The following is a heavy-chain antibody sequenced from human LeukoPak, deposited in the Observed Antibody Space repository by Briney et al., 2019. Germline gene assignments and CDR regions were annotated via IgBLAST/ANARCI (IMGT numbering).Heavy chain of an antibody. D-gene: IGHD6-13*01. J-gene: IGHJ5*02. V-gene: IGHV4-59*12. CDR3: ARGVAAGGSYDWFDP. Sequence: PSETLSLTCSVSGVFIRSYYWSWIRQPPGKGLEWIGWMHFSGSANYNPSLKSRVTMSVDTSKNQFSLNLSAVTAADTAVYYCARGVAAGGSYDWFDPWGQGSLVTVSS. CDR2: MHFSGSA. CDR1: GVFIRSYY.